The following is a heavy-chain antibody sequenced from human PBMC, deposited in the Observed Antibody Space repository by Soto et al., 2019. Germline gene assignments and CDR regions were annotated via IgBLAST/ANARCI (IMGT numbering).Heavy chain of an antibody. CDR2: IYPGDSDT. D-gene: IGHD2-2*01. CDR1: GYSFSIYW. Sequence: GESLKISCKGSGYSFSIYWIVWVRQMPGKGLEWMGTIYPGDSDTRYSPSFQGQVTISADKSISTAYLQWNSLKASDTAMYFCARNKGYCSSISCYGMDVWGQGAAVTVSS. CDR3: ARNKGYCSSISCYGMDV. J-gene: IGHJ6*02. V-gene: IGHV5-51*01.